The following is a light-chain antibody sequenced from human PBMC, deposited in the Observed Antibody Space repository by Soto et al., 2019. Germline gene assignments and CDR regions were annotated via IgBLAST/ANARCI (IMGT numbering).Light chain of an antibody. J-gene: IGKJ4*01. CDR3: QQYGRSPVT. CDR1: QSVSSSR. V-gene: IGKV3-20*01. CDR2: DAS. Sequence: EIVLTLSPGPLSLSPGESATLSCRASQSVSSSRLAWYQQRPGQAPRLLIYDASKRATGIPGRFSGGGSGTDFTLTISRLEPEDFAVYHCQQYGRSPVTFGGGTKVDIK.